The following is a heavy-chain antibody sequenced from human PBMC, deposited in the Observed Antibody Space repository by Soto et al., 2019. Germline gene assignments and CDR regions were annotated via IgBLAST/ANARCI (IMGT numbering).Heavy chain of an antibody. CDR1: GYTFTGYY. Sequence: ALVKVSCKASGYTFTGYYMHWVRQAPGQRLEWMGWINAGNGNTKYSQKFQGRVTITRDTSASTAYMELSSLRSEDTAVYYCARDPSYYGMDVWGKGTTVTVSS. V-gene: IGHV1-3*01. J-gene: IGHJ6*04. CDR3: ARDPSYYGMDV. CDR2: INAGNGNT.